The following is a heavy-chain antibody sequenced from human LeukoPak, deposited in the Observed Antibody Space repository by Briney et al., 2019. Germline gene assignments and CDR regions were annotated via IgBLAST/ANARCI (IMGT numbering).Heavy chain of an antibody. CDR2: INPNSGGT. J-gene: IGHJ4*02. V-gene: IGHV1-2*02. CDR1: GYTFTGYY. D-gene: IGHD3-3*01. Sequence: ASVKVSCKASGYTFTGYYMHWVRQAPGQGLEWMGWINPNSGGTNYAQKFQGRVTMTRDTSISTAYMELSRLRSDDTAVYYCARDGRLNDFWSGYYTHFDYWGQGTLVTVSS. CDR3: ARDGRLNDFWSGYYTHFDY.